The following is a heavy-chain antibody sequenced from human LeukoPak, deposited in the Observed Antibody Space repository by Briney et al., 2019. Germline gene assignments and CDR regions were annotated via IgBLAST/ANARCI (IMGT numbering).Heavy chain of an antibody. J-gene: IGHJ6*03. V-gene: IGHV4-34*01. CDR3: ARGTQFYYYYSYMDV. CDR1: GGSFSGYY. Sequence: PSETLSLTCAVYGGSFSGYYWTWIRQSPGKGLEWIGEINHGVGTNYNPSLKSRVTIAEDTSKNQFSLKLTSVTAADTAVYDCARGTQFYYYYSYMDVWGKGTTVTVSS. CDR2: INHGVGT.